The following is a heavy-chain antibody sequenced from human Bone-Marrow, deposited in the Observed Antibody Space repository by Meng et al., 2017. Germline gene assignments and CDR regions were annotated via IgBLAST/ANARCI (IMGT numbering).Heavy chain of an antibody. D-gene: IGHD3-10*01. V-gene: IGHV4-4*07. Sequence: SETLSLTCTVSGGSISSYYWSWIRQPAGKGLEWSGRIYTSGSTYYNPSLKSRVTISVDTSKNQFSLKLSSVTAADTAVYYCARVFVGGSADYWGQGTLVTVSS. CDR1: GGSISSYY. CDR3: ARVFVGGSADY. CDR2: IYTSGST. J-gene: IGHJ4*02.